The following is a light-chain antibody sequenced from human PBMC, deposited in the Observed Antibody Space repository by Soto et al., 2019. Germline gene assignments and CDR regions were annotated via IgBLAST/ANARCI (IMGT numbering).Light chain of an antibody. CDR2: EVS. J-gene: IGLJ2*01. Sequence: QSVLTQPPSVSGSPGQSVTISCTGTSSDVGSDNRVSWYQQPPGTAPKLMIYEVSNRPSGVPDRFSGSKSGNTASLTISGLEAEDEADYYCSSYTSSSSSVLFGGGTQLTVL. CDR3: SSYTSSSSSVL. CDR1: SSDVGSDNR. V-gene: IGLV2-18*02.